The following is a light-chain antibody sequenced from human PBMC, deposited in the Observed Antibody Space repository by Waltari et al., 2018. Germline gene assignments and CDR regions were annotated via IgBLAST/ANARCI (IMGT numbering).Light chain of an antibody. J-gene: IGKJ1*01. CDR3: QQYGSSPQT. V-gene: IGKV3-20*01. CDR1: QSVSSSD. CDR2: GAS. Sequence: ELVLTQSPGPRTLSPGERATLSCRASQSVSSSDLAWYQQKPGQAPRLLIYGASSRATGIPDRFSGSGSGTDFTLTISRLEPEDFAVYYCQQYGSSPQTFGQGTKVEIK.